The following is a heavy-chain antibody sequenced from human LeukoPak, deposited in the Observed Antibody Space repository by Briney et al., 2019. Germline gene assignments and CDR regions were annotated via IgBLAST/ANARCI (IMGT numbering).Heavy chain of an antibody. CDR1: GGSISSYY. J-gene: IGHJ6*03. V-gene: IGHV4-4*07. CDR2: IYTRGST. D-gene: IGHD6-13*01. Sequence: SETLSLTCTVSGGSISSYYWSWIRQPAGKGLEWIGRIYTRGSTNYNPSLKSRVTMSVDTSKNQFSLKLSSVTAADTAVYYCARGIRPMVAAATRYYYYYMDVWGKGTTVTVSS. CDR3: ARGIRPMVAAATRYYYYYMDV.